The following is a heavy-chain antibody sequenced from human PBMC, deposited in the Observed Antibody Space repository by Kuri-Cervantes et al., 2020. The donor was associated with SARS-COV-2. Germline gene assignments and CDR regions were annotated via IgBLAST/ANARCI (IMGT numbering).Heavy chain of an antibody. CDR3: ATGIEMVTMVSFAFDI. V-gene: IGHV1-69*13. CDR2: IIPIFGTA. Sequence: SVKVSCKASGGTFSSYAISWVRQAPGQGLEWMGGIIPIFGTANYAQKFQGRVTITADESTSTAYMELSSLRSEDTAVYYCATGIEMVTMVSFAFDIWGQGTMVTVSS. CDR1: GGTFSSYA. J-gene: IGHJ3*02. D-gene: IGHD3-10*01.